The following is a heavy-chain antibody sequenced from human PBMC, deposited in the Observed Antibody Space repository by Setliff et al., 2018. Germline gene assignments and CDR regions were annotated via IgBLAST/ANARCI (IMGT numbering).Heavy chain of an antibody. CDR3: ARSRTTAVKGGVFAV. V-gene: IGHV4-31*03. J-gene: IGHJ2*01. CDR2: IYYSGST. CDR1: DDSISSEAYY. D-gene: IGHD1-7*01. Sequence: SETLSLTCTVSDDSISSEAYYWSWIRQHPGKGLEWIGYIYYSGSTYYNPYLKSRVTISLDTSKNQFSLELRSVTAADTAVYYCARSRTTAVKGGVFAVWGRGTLVTVSS.